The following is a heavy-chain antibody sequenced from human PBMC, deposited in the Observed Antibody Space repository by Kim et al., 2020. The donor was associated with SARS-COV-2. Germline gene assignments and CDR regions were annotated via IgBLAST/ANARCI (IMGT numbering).Heavy chain of an antibody. Sequence: GGSLRLSCAAFGFTFSNYAMTWVRQAPGKGLEWVSGISGSGGHTNYADSVKGRVSISRDNSKNTVFLEMNSLRAEDTAMYYCAKGLGIVATNAYGRDVRGQGTTFTVSS. J-gene: IGHJ6*02. V-gene: IGHV3-23*01. CDR2: ISGSGGHT. D-gene: IGHD5-12*01. CDR3: AKGLGIVATNAYGRDV. CDR1: GFTFSNYA.